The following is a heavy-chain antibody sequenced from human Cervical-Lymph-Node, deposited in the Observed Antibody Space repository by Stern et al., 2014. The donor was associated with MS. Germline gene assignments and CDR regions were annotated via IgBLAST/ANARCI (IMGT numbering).Heavy chain of an antibody. V-gene: IGHV1-2*02. J-gene: IGHJ4*02. D-gene: IGHD5-24*01. CDR2: IIPNSGDT. CDR3: AKDGYNY. Sequence: VQLVQSGAEVKKPGASVKVSCKASGYTLTGYYMHWVRQAPGKGLEWMGWIIPNSGDTNYAQNFQGRVTMTRDTSISTAYMELSRLRSDDTAVYYCAKDGYNYWGQGTLVTVSS. CDR1: GYTLTGYY.